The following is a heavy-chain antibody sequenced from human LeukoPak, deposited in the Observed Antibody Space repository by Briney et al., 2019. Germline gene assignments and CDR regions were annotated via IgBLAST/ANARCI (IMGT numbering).Heavy chain of an antibody. J-gene: IGHJ4*02. CDR1: GGTFSSYA. Sequence: EASVKVSCKASGGTFSSYAISWVRQAPGQGLEWMAGIIPIFGTANYAQKFQGRVTITADESTSTAYMELSSLRSEDTAAYYCAKSQPRLYCSGGSCYPGFDYWGQGTLVTVSS. CDR3: AKSQPRLYCSGGSCYPGFDY. CDR2: IIPIFGTA. D-gene: IGHD2-15*01. V-gene: IGHV1-69*13.